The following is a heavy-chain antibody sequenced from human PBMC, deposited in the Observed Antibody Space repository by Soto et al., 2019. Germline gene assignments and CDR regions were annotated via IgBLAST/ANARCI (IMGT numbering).Heavy chain of an antibody. CDR2: IKRKTDGGTA. J-gene: IGHJ3*02. V-gene: IGHV3-15*01. CDR3: TTDYGWAFDI. CDR1: GITFSNVR. Sequence: EVQLVASGGGLVKPGESLRLSCAGSGITFSNVRMTWVRQAPGTGLEWLGRIKRKTDGGTADYPAAVKGRFTISRDDSKNMLYLQLNSLKTEDTAVYYCTTDYGWAFDIWGQGTMVTVSS. D-gene: IGHD4-17*01.